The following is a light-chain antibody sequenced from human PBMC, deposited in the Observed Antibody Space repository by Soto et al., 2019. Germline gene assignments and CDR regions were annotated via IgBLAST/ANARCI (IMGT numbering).Light chain of an antibody. V-gene: IGKV1-39*01. Sequence: DIQMTQSPSCLCASVGDRFTITCRASQSISSYLNWYQQKPGKAPKLLIYAASSLQSGVPSRFSGSGSGTDFTLTISSLQPEDSATYYCQQSYSTPTFGQGTRLEIK. CDR2: AAS. J-gene: IGKJ5*01. CDR3: QQSYSTPT. CDR1: QSISSY.